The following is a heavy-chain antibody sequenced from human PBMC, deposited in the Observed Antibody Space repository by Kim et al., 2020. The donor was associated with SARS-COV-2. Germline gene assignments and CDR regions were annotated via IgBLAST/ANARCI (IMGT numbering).Heavy chain of an antibody. CDR3: ARVDCGGDCYTFDI. CDR1: GGTFSSYA. D-gene: IGHD2-21*02. V-gene: IGHV1-69*04. CDR2: IIPILGIA. Sequence: SVKVSCKASGGTFSSYAISWVRQAPGQGLEWMGRIIPILGIANYAQKFQGRVTITADKSTSTAYMELSSLRSEDTAVYYCARVDCGGDCYTFDIWGQGTMVTVSS. J-gene: IGHJ3*02.